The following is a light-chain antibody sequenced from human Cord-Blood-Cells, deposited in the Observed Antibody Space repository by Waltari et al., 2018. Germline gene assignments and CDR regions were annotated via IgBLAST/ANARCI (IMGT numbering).Light chain of an antibody. V-gene: IGLV1-40*01. J-gene: IGLJ2*01. CDR1: SPTIGAGYA. CDR3: QSYDSSLSGHVV. Sequence: QSVLTQPPSVSGAPGQRVTISRTGRSPTIGAGYAGHWYQQLPGTAPKLLIYGNSNRPSGVPDRFSGSKSGTSASLAITGLQAEDEADYYCQSYDSSLSGHVVFGGGTKLTVL. CDR2: GNS.